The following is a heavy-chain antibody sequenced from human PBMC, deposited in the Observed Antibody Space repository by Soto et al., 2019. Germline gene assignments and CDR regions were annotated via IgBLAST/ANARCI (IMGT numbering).Heavy chain of an antibody. Sequence: SETLSLTCAVYGASFSDYYWTWVRQSPGKGLECIGYIYHSGSTYYNPSLKSRVTISVDRSKNQFSLKLSSVTAADTAIYYCARRYYDVLTGPYDAFDIWGQGTMVTVS. CDR2: IYHSGST. CDR1: GASFSDYY. D-gene: IGHD3-9*01. J-gene: IGHJ3*02. CDR3: ARRYYDVLTGPYDAFDI. V-gene: IGHV4-34*01.